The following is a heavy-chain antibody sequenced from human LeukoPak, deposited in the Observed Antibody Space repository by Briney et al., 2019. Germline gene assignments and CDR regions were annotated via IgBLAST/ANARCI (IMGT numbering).Heavy chain of an antibody. CDR3: ARDYWDLNAFDI. J-gene: IGHJ3*02. D-gene: IGHD1-26*01. CDR2: ISYSGSA. Sequence: SETLSLTCTVSGGSISSYYWSWIRQPPGKGLEWIGYISYSGSANYNPSLKSRVTISVDTSKNQFSLKLSSVTAADTAVYYCARDYWDLNAFDIWGQGTMVTVSS. V-gene: IGHV4-59*01. CDR1: GGSISSYY.